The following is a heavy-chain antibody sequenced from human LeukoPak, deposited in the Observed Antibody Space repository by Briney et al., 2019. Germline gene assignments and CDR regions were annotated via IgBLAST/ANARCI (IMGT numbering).Heavy chain of an antibody. CDR1: GYIFTSYG. V-gene: IGHV1-18*01. Sequence: GASVKVSCKASGYIFTSYGTSWVRQAPGLGLEWLGWISGYNGDSNYAQRVQGRVTMTTDTYTSTAYMEVRSLRSDDTAVYYCARDLGAWFGHEWGTPRTYNGMDVWGQGTTVTVSS. D-gene: IGHD3-10*01. CDR3: ARDLGAWFGHEWGTPRTYNGMDV. CDR2: ISGYNGDS. J-gene: IGHJ6*02.